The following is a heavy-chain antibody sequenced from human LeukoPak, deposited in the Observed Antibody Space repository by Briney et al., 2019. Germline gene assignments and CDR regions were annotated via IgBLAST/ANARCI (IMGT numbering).Heavy chain of an antibody. CDR2: IKSKTDGRTT. V-gene: IGHV3-15*01. CDR3: TTESATPWFREQGGPGYYMDV. D-gene: IGHD3-10*01. J-gene: IGHJ6*03. CDR1: GFTFSNAW. Sequence: PGGSLRLSCAASGFTFSNAWMSWVRQAPGKGLEWVGRIKSKTDGRTTDYAAPVKGRFTLSRDDSKNTLYLQMNSLKTEDPAVYYCTTESATPWFREQGGPGYYMDVWGKGTTVTGSS.